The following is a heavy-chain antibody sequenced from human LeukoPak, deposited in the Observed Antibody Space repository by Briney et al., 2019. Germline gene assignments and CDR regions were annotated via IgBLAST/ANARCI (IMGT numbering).Heavy chain of an antibody. Sequence: SETLSLTCTVSGGSISSSSYYWGWIRQPPGKGLEWIGSIYYSGSTYYNPSLKSRVTISVDTSKNQFSLKLSSVTAADTAVYYWASRLYSGGWYVLDYGGQGTLVTVSS. CDR3: ASRLYSGGWYVLDY. D-gene: IGHD6-19*01. V-gene: IGHV4-39*01. CDR2: IYYSGST. J-gene: IGHJ4*02. CDR1: GGSISSSSYY.